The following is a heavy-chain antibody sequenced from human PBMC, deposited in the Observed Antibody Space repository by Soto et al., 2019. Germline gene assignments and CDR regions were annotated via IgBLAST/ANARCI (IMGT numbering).Heavy chain of an antibody. V-gene: IGHV4-31*03. CDR1: GASMSSGGYY. D-gene: IGHD6-6*01. CDR2: IYYSGST. Sequence: QVQLQESGPGLVKPSQTLSLTCTVSGASMSSGGYYWTWIRQSPGKGLEWIGYIYYSGSTYYNPSLDSRVAISLDTSRSQFPLALHSVTAADTAIYYCARDRHNNFFDPWGQGTLVTVSS. CDR3: ARDRHNNFFDP. J-gene: IGHJ5*02.